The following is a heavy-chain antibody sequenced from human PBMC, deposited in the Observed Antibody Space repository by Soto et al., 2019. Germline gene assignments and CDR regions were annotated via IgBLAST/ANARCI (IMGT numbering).Heavy chain of an antibody. D-gene: IGHD3-3*01. Sequence: QVQLVQSGAEVKKPGASVKVSCKASGYTFNSYDINWVRQATGQGLEWMGWTNPNSGNTGYAQKFQGRVTMTRNTSINTAYMELSSLRSEDTAVYYCARGPSLTIRFDYWGQGTLVTVSS. V-gene: IGHV1-8*01. CDR1: GYTFNSYD. CDR2: TNPNSGNT. CDR3: ARGPSLTIRFDY. J-gene: IGHJ4*02.